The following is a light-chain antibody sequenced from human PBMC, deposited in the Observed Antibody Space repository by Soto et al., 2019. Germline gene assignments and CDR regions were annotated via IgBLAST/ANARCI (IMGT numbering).Light chain of an antibody. CDR3: QQSSNWPPIT. Sequence: EIVLTQSPVTLSLSPGERATLSCRASQSVSSYLAWYQQKPGQAPRLLIHDASNRATGIPARFSGSGSGTDFTLTIDNLEPEDFAVYYCQQSSNWPPITFGQGTRLEIK. CDR2: DAS. CDR1: QSVSSY. V-gene: IGKV3-11*01. J-gene: IGKJ5*01.